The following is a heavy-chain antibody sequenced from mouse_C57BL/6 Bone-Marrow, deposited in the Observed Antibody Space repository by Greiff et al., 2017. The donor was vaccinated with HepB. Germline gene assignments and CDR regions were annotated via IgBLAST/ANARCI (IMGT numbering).Heavy chain of an antibody. CDR1: GYTFTSYW. D-gene: IGHD3-2*02. Sequence: QVQLQQPGAELVKPGASVKMSCKASGYTFTSYWMHWVKQRPGQGLEWIGYINPSSGYTKYNQKFKDKATMTADTSSSTAYMQLSSLTYEDSAVYYCARWKDSSASYAMDYWGQGTSVTVSS. CDR2: INPSSGYT. CDR3: ARWKDSSASYAMDY. V-gene: IGHV1-7*01. J-gene: IGHJ4*01.